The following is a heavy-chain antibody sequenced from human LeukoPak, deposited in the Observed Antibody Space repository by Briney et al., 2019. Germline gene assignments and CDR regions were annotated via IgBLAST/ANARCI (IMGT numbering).Heavy chain of an antibody. CDR1: GFTVSSNY. V-gene: IGHV3-66*02. CDR2: IYSGGNT. CDR3: AAWVVVTTTGWFDP. J-gene: IGHJ5*02. Sequence: PGGSLTLSCAASGFTVSSNYMSWVRQAPGKGLEWVSDIYSGGNTYYSASVKGRFTISRDNSKNTLYLQMNSLRPADTAMYYCAAWVVVTTTGWFDPWGQGTLVTVSS. D-gene: IGHD3-22*01.